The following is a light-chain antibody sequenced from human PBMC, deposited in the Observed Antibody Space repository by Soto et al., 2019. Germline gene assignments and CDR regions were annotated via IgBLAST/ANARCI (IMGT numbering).Light chain of an antibody. CDR1: QSIRGY. CDR3: QLTYRTPLT. V-gene: IGKV1-39*01. CDR2: AAS. Sequence: DIQMTQSPSSLSASVGDRVTVTCRASQSIRGYLNWYQQKPGEAPKLLIYAASSLHSGVPSSFRGSGSGTDLTLPISSLHPGDFATYPCQLTYRTPLTFGGGTKVEIK. J-gene: IGKJ4*01.